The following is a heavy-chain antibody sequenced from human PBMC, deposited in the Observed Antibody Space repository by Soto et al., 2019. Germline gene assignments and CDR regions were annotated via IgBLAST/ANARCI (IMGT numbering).Heavy chain of an antibody. J-gene: IGHJ4*02. Sequence: KVSCKASGGTFSTYPMTWVRQAPGQGLEWVGGIIPIFGTTNYAQKFQGRVTITADESTSTAYMELSSLRSEDTAVYFCARALEEYYYDSSGYYSGYWGQGTLVTVSS. CDR1: GGTFSTYP. D-gene: IGHD3-22*01. CDR2: IIPIFGTT. CDR3: ARALEEYYYDSSGYYSGY. V-gene: IGHV1-69*01.